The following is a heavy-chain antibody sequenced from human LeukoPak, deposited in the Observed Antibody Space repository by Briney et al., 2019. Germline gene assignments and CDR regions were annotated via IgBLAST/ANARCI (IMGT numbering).Heavy chain of an antibody. CDR2: INGKRGDT. V-gene: IGHV1-2*02. CDR1: GFTFTDHY. J-gene: IGHJ4*02. CDR3: AKDHDWGVDY. Sequence: GASVTVSSKASGFTFTDHYMHWVRQAPGQGVAWVGWINGKRGDTNYAQNFQDRATITRDTSTSTVYMELSRLTVDDTAVYYCAKDHDWGVDYWGQGTLVTVSS. D-gene: IGHD7-27*01.